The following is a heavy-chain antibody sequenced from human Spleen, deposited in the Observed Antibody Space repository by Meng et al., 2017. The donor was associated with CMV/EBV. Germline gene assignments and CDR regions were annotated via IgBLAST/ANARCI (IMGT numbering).Heavy chain of an antibody. CDR2: INPDSGDT. D-gene: IGHD1-26*01. J-gene: IGHJ6*02. V-gene: IGHV1-2*02. Sequence: ASVKVSCKASGYILSDYYLHWVRHAPGQGPEWMGWINPDSGDTKYAQKFQGRLTMTRDTSISTAYMELTRLTPDDIAIYYCARESGSETDYWYYYAMDVWGQGTTVTVSS. CDR1: GYILSDYY. CDR3: ARESGSETDYWYYYAMDV.